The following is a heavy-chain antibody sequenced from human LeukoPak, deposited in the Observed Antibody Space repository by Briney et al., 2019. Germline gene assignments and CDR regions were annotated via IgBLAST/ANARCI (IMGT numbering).Heavy chain of an antibody. Sequence: ASVKVCCKASGYTFSGYYMHWVRQAPGQGLEWMGWINPNSGGAKYAQKFQGRVTMTGDTATGTAYMELSGLTSDDTAVYYCARGRGVAVTGTIDYWGQGTLVTVSS. D-gene: IGHD6-19*01. V-gene: IGHV1-2*02. CDR3: ARGRGVAVTGTIDY. CDR2: INPNSGGA. CDR1: GYTFSGYY. J-gene: IGHJ4*02.